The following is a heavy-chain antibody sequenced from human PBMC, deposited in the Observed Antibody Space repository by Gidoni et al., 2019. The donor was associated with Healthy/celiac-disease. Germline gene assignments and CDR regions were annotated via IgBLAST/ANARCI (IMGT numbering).Heavy chain of an antibody. V-gene: IGHV3-7*01. J-gene: IGHJ4*02. D-gene: IGHD3-22*01. CDR2: IKQDGSEK. CDR1: GFTFSSYW. Sequence: EVQLVESGGGSVQPGGSLSLSCAASGFTFSSYWMSWVRQAPGKGREWVANIKQDGSEKYYVDSGKGRFTISRDNAKNSLYLQMNSLRAEDTAVYYCAREMVYYYDSSGYQNYWGQGTLVTVSS. CDR3: AREMVYYYDSSGYQNY.